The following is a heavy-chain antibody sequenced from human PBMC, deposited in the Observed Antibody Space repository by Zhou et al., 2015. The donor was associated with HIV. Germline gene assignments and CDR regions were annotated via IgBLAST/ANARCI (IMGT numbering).Heavy chain of an antibody. V-gene: IGHV1-69*01. CDR1: GGTFSSYA. J-gene: IGHJ6*03. CDR2: IIPIFGTA. Sequence: QVQLVQSGAEVKKPGSSVKVSCKASGGTFSSYAISWVRQAPGQGLEWMGGIIPIFGTANYAQKFQGRVTITADESTSTAYMELSSLRSEDTAVYYCAGYSSLPQRNYYYYYMDVWGKGTTVTVSS. CDR3: AGYSSLPQRNYYYYYMDV. D-gene: IGHD6-6*01.